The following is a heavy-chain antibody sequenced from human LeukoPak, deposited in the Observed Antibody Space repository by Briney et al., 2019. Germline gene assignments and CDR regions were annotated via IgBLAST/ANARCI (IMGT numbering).Heavy chain of an antibody. CDR3: AGGFYDYVWGSYRSGDYFDY. V-gene: IGHV4-34*01. Sequence: SETLSLTCAVYGGSFSGYYWSWIRQPTGKGLEWIGEINHSGSTNYNPSLKSRVTISVDTSKNQFSLKLSSVTAADTAVYYCAGGFYDYVWGSYRSGDYFDYWGQGTLVTASS. CDR2: INHSGST. D-gene: IGHD3-16*02. J-gene: IGHJ4*02. CDR1: GGSFSGYY.